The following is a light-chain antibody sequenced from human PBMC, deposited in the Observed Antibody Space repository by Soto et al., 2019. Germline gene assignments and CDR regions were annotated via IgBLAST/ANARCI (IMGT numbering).Light chain of an antibody. CDR1: QSVSSRS. Sequence: FPPPPGTLALSPVDRATLSSRASQSVSSRSLAWYQQKPGQAPRLLIYDASSRATGIPDRFSGSGSGTDFSLTISRLEPEDFAVYYCQQYERGFTSGPGAIVDIK. CDR2: DAS. J-gene: IGKJ3*01. V-gene: IGKV3-20*01. CDR3: QQYERGFT.